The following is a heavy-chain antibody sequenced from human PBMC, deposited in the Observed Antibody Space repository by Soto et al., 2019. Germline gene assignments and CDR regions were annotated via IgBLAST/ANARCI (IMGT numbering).Heavy chain of an antibody. V-gene: IGHV4-30-2*01. J-gene: IGHJ5*02. D-gene: IGHD3-3*01. Sequence: SETLSLTCAVSCGSISSGGYSWSWIRQPPGKGLEWIGYIYHSGSTYYNPSLKSRVTISVDRSKNQFSLKLSSVTAADTAVYYCARSLSENTYDFWSGYNGNWFDPWGQGTLVTVSS. CDR1: CGSISSGGYS. CDR2: IYHSGST. CDR3: ARSLSENTYDFWSGYNGNWFDP.